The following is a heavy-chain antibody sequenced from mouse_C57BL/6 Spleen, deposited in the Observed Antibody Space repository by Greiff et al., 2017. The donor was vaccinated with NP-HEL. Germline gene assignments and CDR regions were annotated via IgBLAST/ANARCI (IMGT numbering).Heavy chain of an antibody. J-gene: IGHJ4*01. CDR3: ARSRAGTGYAMDY. D-gene: IGHD3-3*01. CDR1: GYAFSSYW. CDR2: IYPGDGDT. V-gene: IGHV1-80*01. Sequence: QVQLQQSGAELVKPGASVKISCKASGYAFSSYWMNWVKQRPGKGLEWIGQIYPGDGDTNYNGKFKGKATLTADKSSSTAYMQLSSLTSEDSAVYFCARSRAGTGYAMDYWGQGTSVTVSS.